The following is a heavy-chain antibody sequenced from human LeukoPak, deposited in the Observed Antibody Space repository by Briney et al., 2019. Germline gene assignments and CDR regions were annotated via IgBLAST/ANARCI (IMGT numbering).Heavy chain of an antibody. V-gene: IGHV3-7*01. Sequence: GGPLRLSCAASGFTFTSYWMSWVRQAPGKGLEWVANIKYERSEKYYVDSVKGRFTISRDNAKNALYLQMNSLRAEDTAVYYCARLHYGGFDPWGQGTLVTVSS. J-gene: IGHJ5*02. CDR3: ARLHYGGFDP. CDR2: IKYERSEK. CDR1: GFTFTSYW. D-gene: IGHD3-10*01.